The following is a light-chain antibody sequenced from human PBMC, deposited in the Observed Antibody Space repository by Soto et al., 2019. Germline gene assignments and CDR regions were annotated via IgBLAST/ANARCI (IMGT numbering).Light chain of an antibody. CDR3: QQYATSPWT. J-gene: IGKJ1*01. V-gene: IGKV3-20*01. CDR2: GAS. Sequence: EIVLTQSPGTLSLSPGERATLSCRASQTVDTNYLAWYQQIPGQAPRLLIYGASTRATGIPDRFSGSGSGTDFNLTISRLDPEDSAVYYCQQYATSPWTFGQGTKVEIK. CDR1: QTVDTNY.